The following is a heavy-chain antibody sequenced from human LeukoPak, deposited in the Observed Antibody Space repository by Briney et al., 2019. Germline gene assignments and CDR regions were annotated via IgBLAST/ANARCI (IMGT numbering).Heavy chain of an antibody. J-gene: IGHJ4*02. Sequence: GGSLRLSCAASGFTFSSYAMSWVRQAPGKGLEWVSAISGSGGSTYYADSVKGRFTISRDNSKNTLYLQMNSLSAEDTAVYYCAKLGSKDPTYYYGSGSYSGYWGQGTLVTVSS. CDR2: ISGSGGST. CDR1: GFTFSSYA. CDR3: AKLGSKDPTYYYGSGSYSGY. D-gene: IGHD3-10*01. V-gene: IGHV3-23*01.